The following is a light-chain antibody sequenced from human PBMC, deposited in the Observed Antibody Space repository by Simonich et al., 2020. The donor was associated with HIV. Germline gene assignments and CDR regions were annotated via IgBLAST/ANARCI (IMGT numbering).Light chain of an antibody. CDR1: KGISSY. V-gene: IGKV1-9*01. CDR3: QQLNSFT. Sequence: DIQLTQSPSFLSASVGDRFTITSRTSKGISSYLAWYQQKPGKAPKLLIYAASTLQSGVPSRFSGSGSGTEFTLTISSLQPEDFATYYCQQLNSFTFGPGTKVDIK. CDR2: AAS. J-gene: IGKJ3*01.